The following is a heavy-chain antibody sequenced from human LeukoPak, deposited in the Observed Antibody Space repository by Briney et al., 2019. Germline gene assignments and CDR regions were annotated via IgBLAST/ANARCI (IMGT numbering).Heavy chain of an antibody. CDR1: GFTFSSYA. Sequence: QPGGSLRLSCAASGFTFSSYAMSWVRQAPGKGLEWVSAISGSGGSTYYADSVKGRFTISRDNSKNTLYLQMNSLRAEDTAVYYCAKVRTPYSSGWYWAPFGKSFDYWGQGTLVTVSS. J-gene: IGHJ4*02. V-gene: IGHV3-23*01. CDR2: ISGSGGST. D-gene: IGHD6-19*01. CDR3: AKVRTPYSSGWYWAPFGKSFDY.